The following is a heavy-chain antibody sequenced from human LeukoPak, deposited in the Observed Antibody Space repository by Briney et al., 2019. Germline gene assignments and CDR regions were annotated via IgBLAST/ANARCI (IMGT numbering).Heavy chain of an antibody. Sequence: GGSLRLSCAVSGFTFSSCSMNWVRQAPGEGLEWVSYIISIISTIYYADSVKGRVTISRDNVKNSLYLQMNSLRAEDSAVYYCATKVNGTSHFSSRGQGTLVTVSS. V-gene: IGHV3-48*01. CDR1: GFTFSSCS. J-gene: IGHJ4*02. D-gene: IGHD4-23*01. CDR3: ATKVNGTSHFSS. CDR2: IISIISTI.